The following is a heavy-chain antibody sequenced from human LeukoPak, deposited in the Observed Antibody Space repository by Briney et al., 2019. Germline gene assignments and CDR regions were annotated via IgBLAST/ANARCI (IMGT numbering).Heavy chain of an antibody. Sequence: PGASLRLSCAASGFTFSSYAMSWVRQAPGKGLEWASAISGSGGSTYYADSVKGRFTISRDNSKNTLYLQMNSLRAEDTAVYYCAKAGAYYYYGMDVWGQGTTVTVSS. CDR1: GFTFSSYA. V-gene: IGHV3-23*01. J-gene: IGHJ6*02. CDR2: ISGSGGST. CDR3: AKAGAYYYYGMDV.